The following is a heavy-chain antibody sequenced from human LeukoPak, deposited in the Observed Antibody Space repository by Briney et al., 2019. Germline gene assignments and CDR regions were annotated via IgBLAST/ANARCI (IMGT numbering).Heavy chain of an antibody. CDR1: GGSISSYY. D-gene: IGHD4-17*01. Sequence: PSETLFLTCTVSGGSISSYYWSWIRQPPGKGLEWIGTIYYSGSTNHNPSLKSRVTISVDTSKNQFSLKLSSVTAADTAVYYCARGRNDYGYYFDYWGQGTLVTVSS. J-gene: IGHJ4*02. CDR3: ARGRNDYGYYFDY. V-gene: IGHV4-59*01. CDR2: IYYSGST.